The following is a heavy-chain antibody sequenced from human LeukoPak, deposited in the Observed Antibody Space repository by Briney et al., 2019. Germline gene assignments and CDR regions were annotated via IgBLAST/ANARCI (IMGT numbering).Heavy chain of an antibody. CDR1: GGSISSSSYY. D-gene: IGHD2-15*01. CDR3: ASHYCSGGSCYSGDDAFDI. CDR2: IYYSGST. Sequence: PSETLSLTCTVSGGSISSSSYYWGWIRQPPGKGLEWIGSIYYSGSTYYNPSLKSRVTISVDTSMNQFSLKLSSVTAADTAVYYCASHYCSGGSCYSGDDAFDIWGQGTMVTVSS. J-gene: IGHJ3*02. V-gene: IGHV4-39*01.